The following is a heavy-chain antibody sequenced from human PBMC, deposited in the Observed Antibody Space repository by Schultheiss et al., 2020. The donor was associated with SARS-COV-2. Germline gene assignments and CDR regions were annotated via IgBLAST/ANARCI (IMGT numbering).Heavy chain of an antibody. Sequence: GGSLRLSCSASGFTFGTYAMHWVRQAPGQGLEYVSAISNNGDDTYYADSVKGRFIISRDNYKNTLYLQMNSLRAEDTAVYYCAKVEGGWLQLGRGYFDLWGRGTLVTVSS. CDR3: AKVEGGWLQLGRGYFDL. J-gene: IGHJ2*01. V-gene: IGHV3-64*04. D-gene: IGHD5-24*01. CDR2: ISNNGDDT. CDR1: GFTFGTYA.